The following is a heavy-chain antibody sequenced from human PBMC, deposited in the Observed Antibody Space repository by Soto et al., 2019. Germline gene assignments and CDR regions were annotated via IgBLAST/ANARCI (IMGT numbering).Heavy chain of an antibody. Sequence: PGGSLRLSCAASGFTFISYWMSWVRQAPGKGLEWVANIKQDGSEKYYVDSVKGRFTISRDNAKNSLYLQMNSLRAEDTAVYYCARDLSGYSSSWYGSKYYYYGMDVWGQGTTVTVSS. CDR2: IKQDGSEK. J-gene: IGHJ6*02. D-gene: IGHD6-13*01. CDR1: GFTFISYW. CDR3: ARDLSGYSSSWYGSKYYYYGMDV. V-gene: IGHV3-7*01.